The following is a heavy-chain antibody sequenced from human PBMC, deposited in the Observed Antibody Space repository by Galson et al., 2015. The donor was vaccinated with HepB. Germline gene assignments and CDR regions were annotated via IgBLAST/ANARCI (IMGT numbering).Heavy chain of an antibody. CDR2: IYYSGST. CDR3: AGHSYYDYSMDG. V-gene: IGHV4-59*08. Sequence: SETLSLTCTVSGGSMSSHYWSWIRQPPGKGLEWIGYIYYSGSTNYNPSLNSRLSISVDMSKNHCPLKLRSVTAADTAVYFCAGHSYYDYSMDGWGHGATVTVSS. CDR1: GGSMSSHY. J-gene: IGHJ6*02.